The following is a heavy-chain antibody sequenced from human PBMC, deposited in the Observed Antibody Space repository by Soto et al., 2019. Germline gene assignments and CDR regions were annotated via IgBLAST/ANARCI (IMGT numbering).Heavy chain of an antibody. V-gene: IGHV4-30-2*01. CDR3: ARVPGR. Sequence: SETLSLTCAVSGGSISSCGYSWSWIRQPPGKGLEWIGYIYHSGSTYYNPSLKSRVTISVDRSKNQFSLKLSSVTAADTAVYYCARVPGRWGQGTLVTVSS. D-gene: IGHD3-10*01. CDR1: GGSISSCGYS. CDR2: IYHSGST. J-gene: IGHJ4*02.